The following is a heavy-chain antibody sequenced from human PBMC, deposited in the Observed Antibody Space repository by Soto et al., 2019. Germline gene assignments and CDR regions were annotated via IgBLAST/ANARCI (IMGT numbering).Heavy chain of an antibody. CDR3: ARSLVGASLVGGRYYGMDV. J-gene: IGHJ6*02. D-gene: IGHD1-26*01. Sequence: QVQLVQSGAEVKKPGSSVKVSCKASGGTFSSYAISWVRQAPGQGLEWMGGIITIFGTVNYAQKFQGRVTITADESTSPAYMELSSLRSEDTAVYYCARSLVGASLVGGRYYGMDVWGQGTTVTVSS. CDR1: GGTFSSYA. CDR2: IITIFGTV. V-gene: IGHV1-69*01.